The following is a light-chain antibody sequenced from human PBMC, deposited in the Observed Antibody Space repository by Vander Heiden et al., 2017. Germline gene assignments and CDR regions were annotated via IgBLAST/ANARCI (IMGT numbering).Light chain of an antibody. J-gene: IGLJ3*02. CDR3: QSYDSSLSAWV. Sequence: QSVLTQPPSVSGAPGHRVPISCTGSRSNIGAGFDVHWYQQLPGAAPKLLIYGKSNRPSGVPDRFSDSKSDTSASLAITGLQAEDEADYYCQSYDSSLSAWVFGGGTKLTV. V-gene: IGLV1-40*01. CDR2: GKS. CDR1: RSNIGAGFD.